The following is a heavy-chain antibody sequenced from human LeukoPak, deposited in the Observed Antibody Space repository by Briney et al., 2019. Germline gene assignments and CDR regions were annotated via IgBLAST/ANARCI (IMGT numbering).Heavy chain of an antibody. V-gene: IGHV4-30-4*08. D-gene: IGHD3-22*01. CDR1: GGSISSGDYY. CDR2: IYYSGST. Sequence: SETLSLTCAVSGGSISSGDYYWPWIRQPPGTGREWLGYIYYSGSTYYNPSLKSRVTISVDMSKNQFSLKLSSVTAADTAVYYCARNRYYYDSSGSIDAFDIWGRGTMVTVSS. CDR3: ARNRYYYDSSGSIDAFDI. J-gene: IGHJ3*02.